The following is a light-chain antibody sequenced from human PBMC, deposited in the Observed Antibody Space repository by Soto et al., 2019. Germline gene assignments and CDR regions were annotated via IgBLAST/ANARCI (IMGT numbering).Light chain of an antibody. CDR2: LDSDGSH. J-gene: IGLJ3*02. CDR1: SGHSTYA. V-gene: IGLV4-69*01. Sequence: QSVLTQSPSASASLGASVKLTCTLSSGHSTYAIAWHQQQPEKGPRYLMKLDSDGSHSKGDGIPDRCSGSSSGAERSLTIASPHSEDEAHYYSQAWATVPEWALGGGTKLTVL. CDR3: QAWATVPEWA.